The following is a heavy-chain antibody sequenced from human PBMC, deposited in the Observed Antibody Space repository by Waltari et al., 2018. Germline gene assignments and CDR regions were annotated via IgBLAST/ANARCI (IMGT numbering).Heavy chain of an antibody. J-gene: IGHJ4*02. D-gene: IGHD6-19*01. CDR1: GGSISSGGYY. Sequence: QVQLQESGPGLVKPSQTLSLTCTVSGGSISSGGYYWSWIRQHPGKGLEWIGYIYHSGSPYYNPSLKSRVTISVDRSKNQFSLKLSSVTAADTAVYYCAREEGYSSGSSPPHPDYWGQGTLVTVSS. CDR3: AREEGYSSGSSPPHPDY. V-gene: IGHV4-31*03. CDR2: IYHSGSP.